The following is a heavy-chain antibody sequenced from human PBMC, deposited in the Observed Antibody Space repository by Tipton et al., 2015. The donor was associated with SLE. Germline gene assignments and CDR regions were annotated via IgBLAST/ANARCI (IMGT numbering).Heavy chain of an antibody. D-gene: IGHD3-3*01. J-gene: IGHJ3*02. CDR3: AKESYDFWSGYSEVGAFDI. V-gene: IGHV3-23*01. CDR2: ISGSGGST. CDR1: GFTFSSYA. Sequence: SLRLSCAASGFTFSSYAMSWVRQAPGKGLEWVSAISGSGGSTYYADSVKGRFTISRDDSKNTLYLQMNRLRAEDTAVYYCAKESYDFWSGYSEVGAFDIWGQGTMVTVSS.